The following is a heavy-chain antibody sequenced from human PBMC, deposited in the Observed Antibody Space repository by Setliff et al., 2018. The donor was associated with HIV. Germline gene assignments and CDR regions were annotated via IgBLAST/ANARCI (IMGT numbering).Heavy chain of an antibody. CDR3: ARDIAAAGNAFDM. D-gene: IGHD6-13*01. V-gene: IGHV1-46*01. J-gene: IGHJ3*02. CDR2: INPSGGST. CDR1: GYTFTSYY. Sequence: ASVKVSCKASGYTFTSYYMHWVRQAPGQGLEWMGIINPSGGSTYYAQKFQGRVTMTRATSTTTVYMELTSLRSEDTAVYYWARDIAAAGNAFDMWGQGTMVTVSS.